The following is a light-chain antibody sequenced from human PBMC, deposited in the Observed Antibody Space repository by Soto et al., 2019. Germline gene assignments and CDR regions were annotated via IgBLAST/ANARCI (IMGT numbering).Light chain of an antibody. V-gene: IGKV3-15*01. Sequence: DTVMTQSPATLSVSPGERATLSCRASQSVFSSLAWFQQRPGQAPRLLIYGSATRATGIPARFSGSGSGTEFTLTISSLQSEDSAVYYCQQYHNWPAFGQGTKVDIK. J-gene: IGKJ1*01. CDR2: GSA. CDR3: QQYHNWPA. CDR1: QSVFSS.